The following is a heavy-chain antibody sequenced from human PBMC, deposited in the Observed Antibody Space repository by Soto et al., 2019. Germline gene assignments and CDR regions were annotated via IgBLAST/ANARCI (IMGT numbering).Heavy chain of an antibody. CDR1: GGSVSSSDFY. CDR3: ARASKLVAPKDAKSAYFFAMGV. V-gene: IGHV4-61*08. Sequence: SETLSLTCAVSGGSVSSSDFYWTWIRQPPGKPLEWIGYVYSTGHTNYSPSLKSRVDMSVDTAENQFSLKLRSVTAADAAVYFCARASKLVAPKDAKSAYFFAMGVWGTGTTVTVSS. D-gene: IGHD2-8*01. J-gene: IGHJ6*04. CDR2: VYSTGHT.